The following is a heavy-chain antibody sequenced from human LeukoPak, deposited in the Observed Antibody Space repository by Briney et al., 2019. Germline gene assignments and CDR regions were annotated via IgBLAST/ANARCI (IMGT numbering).Heavy chain of an antibody. CDR2: IHPKSGGT. CDR3: ARIAGSGSLNWFDP. J-gene: IGHJ5*02. D-gene: IGHD3-10*01. CDR1: GYTFTDYY. Sequence: GASVTVSCKASGYTFTDYYIHWMRQPAGQGPEWMGWIHPKSGGTNSAQKFQGRVTWSRDTSISTTYRELTGLRSDDTAVYYCARIAGSGSLNWFDPWGQGTLVTVSS. V-gene: IGHV1-2*02.